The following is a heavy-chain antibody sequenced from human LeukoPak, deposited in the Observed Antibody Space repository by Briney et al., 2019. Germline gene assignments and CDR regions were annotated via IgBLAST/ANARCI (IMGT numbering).Heavy chain of an antibody. D-gene: IGHD1-26*01. J-gene: IGHJ4*02. CDR3: AKSGGYGLIDY. V-gene: IGHV4-39*01. CDR2: IYSSGST. Sequence: SETLSLTCTVSGASVSGSPYYWGWIRQPPGKGLEWIGSIYSSGSTYYNASLQSRVTISIETSKNQISLRLNSVTAADTAIYYCAKSGGYGLIDYWGQGTLVTLSS. CDR1: GASVSGSPYY.